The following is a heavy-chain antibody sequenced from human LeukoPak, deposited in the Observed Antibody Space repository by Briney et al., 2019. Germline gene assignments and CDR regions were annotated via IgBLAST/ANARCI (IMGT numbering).Heavy chain of an antibody. D-gene: IGHD2-8*01. CDR2: FSGSGGTT. Sequence: PGGSLRLSCAASGFTFSSYAMNWVRQAPGRGLEWVSGFSGSGGTTYYADSVKGRFTISRGNSKNTLYLQMNSLRGEDTAVYYCANGNRCTSPNCLGYYYFYMDVWGKGTTVTVSS. CDR1: GFTFSSYA. J-gene: IGHJ6*03. CDR3: ANGNRCTSPNCLGYYYFYMDV. V-gene: IGHV3-23*01.